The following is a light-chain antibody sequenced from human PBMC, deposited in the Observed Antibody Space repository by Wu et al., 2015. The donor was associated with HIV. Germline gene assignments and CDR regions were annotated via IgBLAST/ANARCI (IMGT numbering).Light chain of an antibody. Sequence: EIVLTQSPDTLSVSPGERATLSCRASQTIGSNLAWYQQKPGQAPRLLIYDASTRDTGIPARFSGSGSGAEFTLTISSLQSDDFAAYYCQQYHDWPLTFGGGTKVEMK. V-gene: IGKV3-15*01. CDR1: QTIGSN. J-gene: IGKJ4*01. CDR2: DAS. CDR3: QQYHDWPLT.